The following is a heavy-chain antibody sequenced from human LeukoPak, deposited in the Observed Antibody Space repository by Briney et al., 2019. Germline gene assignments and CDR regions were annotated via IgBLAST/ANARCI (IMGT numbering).Heavy chain of an antibody. V-gene: IGHV3-23*01. CDR2: ISNSGGST. CDR3: AGRSGYSPYYFDY. Sequence: PGGSLRLSCAAPGFTFSSCGMGWVRQAPGKGLEWVSGISNSGGSTYCAGSVKGRFTISRDNSKNVLYLQMNSLRAEDTAVYYCAGRSGYSPYYFDYWGQGNLVTVSS. D-gene: IGHD2-15*01. CDR1: GFTFSSCG. J-gene: IGHJ4*02.